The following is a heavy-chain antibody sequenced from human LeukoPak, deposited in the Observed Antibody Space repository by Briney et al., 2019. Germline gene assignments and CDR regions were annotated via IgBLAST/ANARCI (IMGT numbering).Heavy chain of an antibody. D-gene: IGHD1-26*01. Sequence: GGTLRLSCAASGFTFSNDWMHWVRQAPGKGLVWVSRINTDGSTTTYADSVKGRFTISRDNAKNTLYLQMNSLRVEDTAVYYCARGRGGSYHYWGQGTLVTVSS. V-gene: IGHV3-74*01. J-gene: IGHJ4*02. CDR2: INTDGSTT. CDR1: GFTFSNDW. CDR3: ARGRGGSYHY.